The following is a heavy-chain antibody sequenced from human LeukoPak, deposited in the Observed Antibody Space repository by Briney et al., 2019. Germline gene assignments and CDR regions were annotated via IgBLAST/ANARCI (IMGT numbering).Heavy chain of an antibody. J-gene: IGHJ5*02. CDR1: GYSFTSYW. CDR3: ARQRGLRITIFGVDSNWFDP. D-gene: IGHD3-3*01. CDR2: IYPGDSDT. V-gene: IGHV5-51*01. Sequence: GESLKISCKGSGYSFTSYWIGWVRQMPGKGLEWMGIIYPGDSDTRYSPSFQGQVAISADKSISTAYLQWSSLKASDPAMYYCARQRGLRITIFGVDSNWFDPWGQGTLVTVSS.